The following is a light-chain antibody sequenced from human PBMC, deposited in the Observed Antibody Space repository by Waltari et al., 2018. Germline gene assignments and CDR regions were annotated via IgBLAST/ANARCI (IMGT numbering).Light chain of an antibody. CDR1: NTGTKS. CDR3: QVWEISRDHYV. CDR2: SDS. Sequence: SSVLTQPPSVSVAPGESAKITCGGNNTGTKSVHWYKQKPGQAPVLVIDSDSARPSGIPERFSGANSGNTATLTISRVEAGDEADYYCQVWEISRDHYVFGSGTEVTVL. J-gene: IGLJ1*01. V-gene: IGLV3-21*01.